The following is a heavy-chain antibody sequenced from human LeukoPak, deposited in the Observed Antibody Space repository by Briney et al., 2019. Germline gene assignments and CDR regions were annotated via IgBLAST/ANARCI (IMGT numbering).Heavy chain of an antibody. CDR1: GFTFSSYG. Sequence: PVGSLRLSCAASGFTFSSYGMHWVRQAPGKGVEGGAGISYDGSNKYYADSVKGRFTISRDNSKKTLYLQMNSLRAHDTAVYYCAKRDSSGSHYFDYWCQGTLVTVSS. CDR3: AKRDSSGSHYFDY. CDR2: ISYDGSNK. V-gene: IGHV3-30*18. J-gene: IGHJ4*02. D-gene: IGHD3-22*01.